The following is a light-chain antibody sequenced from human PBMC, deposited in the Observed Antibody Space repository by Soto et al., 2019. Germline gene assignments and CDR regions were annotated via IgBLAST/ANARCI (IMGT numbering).Light chain of an antibody. J-gene: IGLJ1*01. CDR3: SSYTSSSTKV. Sequence: QSALTQPASVSGSPGQSITISCTGTSSDVGGYNYVSWYQQHPGKAPKPMIYDVSNRPSGVSNRFSGSKSGNTASLTISGLQADDEDDYYCSSYTSSSTKVFGTGTKLTVL. CDR2: DVS. V-gene: IGLV2-14*01. CDR1: SSDVGGYNY.